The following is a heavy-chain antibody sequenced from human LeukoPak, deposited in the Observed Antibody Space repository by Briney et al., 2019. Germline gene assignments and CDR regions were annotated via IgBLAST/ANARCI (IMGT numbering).Heavy chain of an antibody. V-gene: IGHV3-23*01. CDR3: APYEGIGAR. CDR1: GFTFSSYT. D-gene: IGHD3-10*01. CDR2: ISGRSGDT. J-gene: IGHJ4*02. Sequence: GGSLRLSCAASGFTFSSYTMSWVRQAPGKGLEWVSAISGRSGDTYYAASVKGRFTISRDNSKNTLYLQMNTLRAEDTAVYYCAPYEGIGARGGQGTLVTVSS.